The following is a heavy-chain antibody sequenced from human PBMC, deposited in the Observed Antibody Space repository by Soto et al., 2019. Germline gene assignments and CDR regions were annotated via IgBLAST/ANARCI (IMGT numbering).Heavy chain of an antibody. CDR2: IFPGDSDT. V-gene: IGHV5-51*01. CDR1: GYRLTTYW. Sequence: GESLKISRKGSGYRLTTYWIGWGRQMPGKGLEWMVIIFPGDSDTRYSPSFRGQVTISADKSISTAYLQWSSLKDSDPALYSCAAAARNSVLDVWGQGTMVTVSS. D-gene: IGHD6-6*01. CDR3: AAAARNSVLDV. J-gene: IGHJ6*02.